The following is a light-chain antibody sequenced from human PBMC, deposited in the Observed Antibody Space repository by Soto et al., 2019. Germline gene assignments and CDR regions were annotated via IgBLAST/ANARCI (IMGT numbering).Light chain of an antibody. J-gene: IGLJ1*01. Sequence: QSALTQPPSVSAAPGQKVTISCSGSSSNIGNNYVSWYQQPPGTAPKLLIYDNNKRPSGIPDRFSGSKSGTSATLGITGLQTGDEADYYCGTWDSSLSVYVFGTGTKVTVL. CDR3: GTWDSSLSVYV. CDR2: DNN. V-gene: IGLV1-51*01. CDR1: SSNIGNNY.